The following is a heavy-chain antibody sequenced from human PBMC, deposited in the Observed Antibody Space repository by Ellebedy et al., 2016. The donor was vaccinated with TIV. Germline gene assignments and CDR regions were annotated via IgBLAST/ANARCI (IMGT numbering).Heavy chain of an antibody. CDR1: GGTFSSYA. D-gene: IGHD3-9*01. CDR2: IIPILGIA. CDR3: ASLKDILTGYTNDAFNI. Sequence: AASVKVSCKASGGTFSSYAISWVRQAPGQGLEWMGRIIPILGIANYAQKFPGRVTITADNSTNTAYMELSSLRSEDTAVYYCASLKDILTGYTNDAFNIWGQGTMVTVSS. V-gene: IGHV1-69*04. J-gene: IGHJ3*02.